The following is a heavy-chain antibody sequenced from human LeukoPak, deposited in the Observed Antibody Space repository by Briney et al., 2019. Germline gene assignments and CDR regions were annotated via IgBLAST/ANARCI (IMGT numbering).Heavy chain of an antibody. CDR2: ISSSSSYI. D-gene: IGHD2-2*01. J-gene: IGHJ6*02. CDR1: GFTFSSYS. CDR3: ARDRYQLLPDTYYYYYGMDV. Sequence: GGSLRLSCAASGFTFSSYSMNWVRQALGKGLEWVSSISSSSSYIYYADSVKGRFTISRDNAKNSLYLQMNSLRAEDTAVYYCARDRYQLLPDTYYYYYGMDVWGQGTTVTVSS. V-gene: IGHV3-21*01.